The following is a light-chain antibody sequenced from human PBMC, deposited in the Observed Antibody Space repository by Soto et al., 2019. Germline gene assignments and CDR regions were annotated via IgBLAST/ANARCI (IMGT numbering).Light chain of an antibody. CDR1: RSISDW. J-gene: IGKJ1*01. CDR2: KAS. V-gene: IGKV1-5*03. Sequence: DIQMTQTTSSLSPSVGDRVTITCRASRSISDWLAWYQQKPGKAPKLLIYKASTLKSGVPSRFSGSGSGTEFTLTISSLQPDDFATYYCQHYNSYSEAFGQGTKVDI. CDR3: QHYNSYSEA.